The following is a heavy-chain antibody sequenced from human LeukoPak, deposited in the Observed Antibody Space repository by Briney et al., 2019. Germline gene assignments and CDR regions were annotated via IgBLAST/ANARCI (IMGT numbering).Heavy chain of an antibody. J-gene: IGHJ4*02. D-gene: IGHD5-18*01. CDR3: ARGLRRYSKAFPFDY. CDR1: GGSISSGGYY. V-gene: IGHV4-31*03. CDR2: IYYSGST. Sequence: KTSETLSLTCTVSGGSISSGGYYWSWIRQHPGKGLEWIGYIYYSGSTYYNPSLKSRVTISVDTSKNQFSLRLSSVTAADTTVYYCARGLRRYSKAFPFDYWGQGTLVTVSS.